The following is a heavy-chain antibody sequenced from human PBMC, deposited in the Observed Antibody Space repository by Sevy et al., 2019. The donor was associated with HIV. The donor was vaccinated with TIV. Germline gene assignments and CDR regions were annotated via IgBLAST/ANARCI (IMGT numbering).Heavy chain of an antibody. CDR1: GFTFSSYA. V-gene: IGHV3-30-3*01. Sequence: GGSLRLSCAASGFTFSSYAMHWFRQAPGKGLEWVAVISYDGSNKYYADSVKGRFTISRDNSKNTLYLQMNSLRAEDTAAYYCARDRGPGPSDGMDVWGQGTTVTVSS. J-gene: IGHJ6*02. CDR2: ISYDGSNK. CDR3: ARDRGPGPSDGMDV.